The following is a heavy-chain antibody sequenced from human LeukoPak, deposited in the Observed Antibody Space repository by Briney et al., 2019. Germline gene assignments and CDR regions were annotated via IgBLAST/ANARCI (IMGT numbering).Heavy chain of an antibody. CDR3: ARFRYCSGGSCRHHGFDP. D-gene: IGHD2-15*01. Sequence: SETLSLTCAVSGGSISSGGYSWSWIRQPPGKGLEWIGYIHHSGSTYYNPSLKSRVTISVDRSKNQFSLKLSSVTAADTAVYYCARFRYCSGGSCRHHGFDPWGQGTLVTVSS. CDR1: GGSISSGGYS. V-gene: IGHV4-30-2*01. CDR2: IHHSGST. J-gene: IGHJ5*02.